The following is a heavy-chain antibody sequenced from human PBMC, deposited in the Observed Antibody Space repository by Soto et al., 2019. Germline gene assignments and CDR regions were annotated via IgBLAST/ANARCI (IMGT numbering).Heavy chain of an antibody. CDR3: ARSSVRGWSY. D-gene: IGHD3-10*02. V-gene: IGHV4-34*01. CDR1: GGSFSGYY. CDR2: ITHSGSA. J-gene: IGHJ4*02. Sequence: QVQLQHCRAGLLKPSETLSLTCAVYGGSFSGYYWTWIRQPPGKGLEWIGEITHSGSANYKPSLTSRVTISVDASKNQSCLNLNSVTAADTAVYDCARSSVRGWSYWGQGTLVTVSS.